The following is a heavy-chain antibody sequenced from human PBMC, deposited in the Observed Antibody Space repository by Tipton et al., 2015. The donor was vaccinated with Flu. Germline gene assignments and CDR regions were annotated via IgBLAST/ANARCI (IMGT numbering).Heavy chain of an antibody. CDR3: ARDRGGYVYYYYYGMDV. CDR1: GFTFSSYS. Sequence: SLRLSCAASGFTFSSYSMNWVRQAPGKGLEWVSSISSSSSYIYYADSVKGRFTISRDNAKNSLYLQMNSLRAEDTAVYYCARDRGGYVYYYYYGMDVWGQGTTVTVSS. V-gene: IGHV3-21*01. D-gene: IGHD5-12*01. J-gene: IGHJ6*02. CDR2: ISSSSSYI.